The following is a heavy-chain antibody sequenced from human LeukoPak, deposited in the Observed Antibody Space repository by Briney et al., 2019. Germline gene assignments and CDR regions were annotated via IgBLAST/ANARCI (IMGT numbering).Heavy chain of an antibody. CDR1: XYTFXXDD. J-gene: IGHJ4*02. CDR2: MNPNSGNT. D-gene: IGHD6-13*01. Sequence: XCXXXXYTFXXDDINWGRQAPGEGGEWMGWMNPNSGNTGYAQKFQARVTMTRNTSISTAYMELSSLRSEDTAVYYCASQGPGIAAAGTMSDYWGQGTLVTVSS. CDR3: ASQGPGIAAAGTMSDY. V-gene: IGHV1-8*01.